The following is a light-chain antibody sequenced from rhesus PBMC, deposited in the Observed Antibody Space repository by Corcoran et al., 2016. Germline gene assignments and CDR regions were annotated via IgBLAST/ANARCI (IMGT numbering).Light chain of an antibody. V-gene: IGKV1-94*01. CDR1: QGINKE. CDR2: AAS. CDR3: LQDYTAPYS. J-gene: IGKJ2*01. Sequence: GDRVTVTCRASQGINKELSWYQQKPGKAPPLLIYAASSLQTGVPSRFSGSGSGTDYTLSISSLQPEDVATYSCLQDYTAPYSFDQGTKVEIK.